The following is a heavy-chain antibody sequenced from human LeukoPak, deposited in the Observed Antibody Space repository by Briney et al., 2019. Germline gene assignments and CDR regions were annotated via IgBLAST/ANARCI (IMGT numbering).Heavy chain of an antibody. CDR3: ARVCYDSSGYYYVGSNFDY. J-gene: IGHJ4*02. D-gene: IGHD3-22*01. CDR2: MNPNSGNT. V-gene: IGHV1-8*01. CDR1: GYTFTSYD. Sequence: ASVKVSCKASGYTFTSYDINWVRQATGQGLEWMGWMNPNSGNTGYAQKFQGRVTMTRNTSISTAYMELSSLRSEDTAVYYCARVCYDSSGYYYVGSNFDYWGQGTLVTVSS.